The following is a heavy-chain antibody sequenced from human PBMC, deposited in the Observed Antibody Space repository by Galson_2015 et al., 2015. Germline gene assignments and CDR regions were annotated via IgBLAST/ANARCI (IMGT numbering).Heavy chain of an antibody. D-gene: IGHD2-15*01. V-gene: IGHV1-69*13. CDR1: GGTFSIFA. CDR2: LLPIYGTP. CDR3: ATSNADVYCSGGSCYLDS. Sequence: SVKVSCKASGGTFSIFAISWVRQAPGQRLEWMGGLLPIYGTPNYAQKFQGRVTITADESPSTAYMELRSLTSEDTAVFYCATSNADVYCSGGSCYLDSWGQGTLVTVSS. J-gene: IGHJ4*02.